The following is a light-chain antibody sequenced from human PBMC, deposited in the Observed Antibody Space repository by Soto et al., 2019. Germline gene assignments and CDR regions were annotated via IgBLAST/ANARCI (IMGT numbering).Light chain of an antibody. CDR3: QQHNNWPPWT. J-gene: IGKJ1*01. CDR2: GTS. V-gene: IGKV3-15*01. Sequence: EIVITQSPATLSVSPGERVTLSCRASQSVFSSLAWYQQKPGQPPRLLIYGTSTRAAGVPARFSGSGYGRQFSLTISSLQSEDFAIYHCQQHNNWPPWTFGQGTKVDIK. CDR1: QSVFSS.